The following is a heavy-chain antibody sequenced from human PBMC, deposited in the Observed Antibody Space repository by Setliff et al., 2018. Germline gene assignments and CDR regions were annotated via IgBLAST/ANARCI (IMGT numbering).Heavy chain of an antibody. CDR3: ARDRGGDSDY. J-gene: IGHJ4*02. CDR1: GGSISSYY. D-gene: IGHD2-21*02. V-gene: IGHV4-59*01. Sequence: SETLSLTCTVSGGSISSYYWSWIRQPPGKGLEWIGYIYYSGSTNYNPSLKSRVTISVDTSKNQFSPKLSSVTAADTAVYYCARDRGGDSDYWGQGILVTVSS. CDR2: IYYSGST.